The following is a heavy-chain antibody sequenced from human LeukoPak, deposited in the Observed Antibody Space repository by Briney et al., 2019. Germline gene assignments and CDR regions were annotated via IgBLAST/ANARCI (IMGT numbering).Heavy chain of an antibody. D-gene: IGHD6-19*01. V-gene: IGHV4-59*08. Sequence: SETLSLTCTVSGVSISNHYSSWTRQPPGKGLEWIGYIYYTGNTNYNPSLKSRVTISEDTSKNQVSLELSSVTAADTAVYYCASARDFGWEGIWNWGQGALVTVSS. CDR2: IYYTGNT. J-gene: IGHJ4*02. CDR1: GVSISNHY. CDR3: ASARDFGWEGIWN.